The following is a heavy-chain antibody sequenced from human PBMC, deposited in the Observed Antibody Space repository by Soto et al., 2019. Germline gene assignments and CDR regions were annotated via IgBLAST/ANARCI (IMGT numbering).Heavy chain of an antibody. V-gene: IGHV2-5*02. CDR2: IYWDDDK. Sequence: QITLKESGPTLVKPTQTLTLTCTFSGFSLSTSGVGVGWIRQPPGKALEWLALIYWDDDKRYSPALKSRLTITKDTAKNQVVLTMTTMDAVDTATSYCAHSLALYSVAYWGQGTMVTVSS. D-gene: IGHD2-8*01. CDR1: GFSLSTSGVG. CDR3: AHSLALYSVAY. J-gene: IGHJ4*02.